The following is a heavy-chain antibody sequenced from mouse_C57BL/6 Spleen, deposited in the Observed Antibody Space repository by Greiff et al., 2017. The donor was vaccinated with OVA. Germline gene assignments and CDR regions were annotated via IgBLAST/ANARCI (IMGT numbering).Heavy chain of an antibody. Sequence: DVKLQESGPGLVKPSQTVFLTCTVTGISITTGNYRWSWIRQFPGNKLEWIGYIYYSGTITYNPSLTSRTTITRDTPKNQFFLEMNSLTAEDTATYYCARDRNYSNHYYFDYWGQGTTLTVSS. CDR1: GISITTGNYR. D-gene: IGHD2-5*01. V-gene: IGHV3-5*01. CDR2: IYYSGTI. J-gene: IGHJ2*01. CDR3: ARDRNYSNHYYFDY.